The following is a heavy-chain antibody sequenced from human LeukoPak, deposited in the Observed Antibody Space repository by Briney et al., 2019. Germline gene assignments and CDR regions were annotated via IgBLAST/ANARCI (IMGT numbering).Heavy chain of an antibody. Sequence: ASVKVSCKASGYTFTSYGISWVRQAPGQGLEWMGWISAYNGNTNYAQKLQGRVTMTTDTSTSTAYMELRSLRSDDTAVYYCATPPPYSSSWYYNWYFDLWGRGTLVTVSS. V-gene: IGHV1-18*01. CDR1: GYTFTSYG. CDR2: ISAYNGNT. J-gene: IGHJ2*01. CDR3: ATPPPYSSSWYYNWYFDL. D-gene: IGHD6-13*01.